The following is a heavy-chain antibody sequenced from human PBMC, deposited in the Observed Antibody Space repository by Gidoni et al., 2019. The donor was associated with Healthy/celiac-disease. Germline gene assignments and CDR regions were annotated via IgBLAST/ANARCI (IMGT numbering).Heavy chain of an antibody. J-gene: IGHJ4*02. V-gene: IGHV5-51*01. Sequence: EVQLVTSGAEVKKPGESLKISCKGSGYSFTSSWIGWVRQMPGKGLEWMGIIYPGDSDTRYSPSFQGQVTISADKSISTAYLQWSSLKASDTAMYYCARLPYYDFWSGYSPFDYWGQGTLVTVSS. CDR1: GYSFTSSW. CDR3: ARLPYYDFWSGYSPFDY. D-gene: IGHD3-3*01. CDR2: IYPGDSDT.